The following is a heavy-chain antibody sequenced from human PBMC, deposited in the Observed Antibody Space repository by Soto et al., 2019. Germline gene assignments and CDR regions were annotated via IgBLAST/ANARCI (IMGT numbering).Heavy chain of an antibody. J-gene: IGHJ4*02. CDR3: ARSETMVRGGWYYCDS. CDR2: INAGNGNT. CDR1: GYTFTSYA. D-gene: IGHD3-10*01. V-gene: IGHV1-3*01. Sequence: QVQLVQSGAGVKKPGASVKVSCKASGYTFTSYAMHWVRQAPGQRLEWMGWINAGNGNTKYSQKFQGRVTITRDTSASTADMELSSLRYEDTAVYYCARSETMVRGGWYYCDSWGQGTLFTVSS.